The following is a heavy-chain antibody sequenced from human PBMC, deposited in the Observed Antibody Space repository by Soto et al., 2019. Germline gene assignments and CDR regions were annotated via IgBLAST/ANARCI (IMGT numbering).Heavy chain of an antibody. D-gene: IGHD6-19*01. V-gene: IGHV1-3*01. Sequence: QVQLVQSGAEVKKPGASVKVSCKASGYTFTSYAMHWVRQAPGQRLEWMGWINAGNGNTKYSQQIQGRVTITRDTSACTAYMELSSLRSEDTAVYYCARVVESTVTTDSGGWYSEAFDIWGQGTMVTVSS. CDR3: ARVVESTVTTDSGGWYSEAFDI. J-gene: IGHJ3*02. CDR2: INAGNGNT. CDR1: GYTFTSYA.